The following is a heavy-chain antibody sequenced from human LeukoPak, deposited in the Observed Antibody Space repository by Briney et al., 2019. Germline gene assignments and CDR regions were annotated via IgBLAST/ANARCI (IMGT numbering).Heavy chain of an antibody. Sequence: GGSLRLSCAASGFTFSSYSMNWVRQAPGKGLEWVSSISSSSSYIYYADSVKGRFTISRDNAKNSLYLQMNSLRAEDTAVYYCARGMSTTGTTDAFDIWGQGTMVTVSS. CDR3: ARGMSTTGTTDAFDI. D-gene: IGHD1-1*01. V-gene: IGHV3-21*01. CDR1: GFTFSSYS. J-gene: IGHJ3*02. CDR2: ISSSSSYI.